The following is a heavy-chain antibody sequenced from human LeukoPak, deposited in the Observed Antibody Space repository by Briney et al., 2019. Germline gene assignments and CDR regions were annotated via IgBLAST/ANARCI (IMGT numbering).Heavy chain of an antibody. D-gene: IGHD6-19*01. Sequence: PGGSLRLSCTASGFTFSTYWMSWVRQAPGKGLEWVANINGDASKKYYVDSVKGRFTISRDNSKNTLYLQMNSPRAEDTAVFYCAKPRGEEWLVGLYDAFDIWGQGTMVTVSS. V-gene: IGHV3-7*05. CDR3: AKPRGEEWLVGLYDAFDI. CDR1: GFTFSTYW. J-gene: IGHJ3*02. CDR2: INGDASKK.